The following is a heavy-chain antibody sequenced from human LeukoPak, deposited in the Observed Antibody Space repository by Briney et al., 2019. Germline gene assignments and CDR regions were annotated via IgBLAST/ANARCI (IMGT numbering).Heavy chain of an antibody. D-gene: IGHD2-15*01. Sequence: GGSLRLSCAASGFTFRSYWMSWVRQAPGKGLEWVANMKLDGSEEYYVDSVKGRFTIFSDNAKNSLYLQMNSLRVDDTAVYYCARWARYCSSGSCYSWFDPWGQGTLVTVSS. J-gene: IGHJ5*02. CDR3: ARWARYCSSGSCYSWFDP. CDR2: MKLDGSEE. CDR1: GFTFRSYW. V-gene: IGHV3-7*01.